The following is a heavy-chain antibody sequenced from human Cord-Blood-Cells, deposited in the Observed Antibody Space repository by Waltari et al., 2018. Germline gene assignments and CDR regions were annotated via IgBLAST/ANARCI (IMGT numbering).Heavy chain of an antibody. CDR2: INHSGST. V-gene: IGHV4-34*01. CDR3: ASRTPLCSSTSCYAFDI. Sequence: QVQLQQWGAGLLKPSETLSLTCAVHGGSFSGYYWSWIRQPPGKGLEWIGEINHSGSTNYNPSLKSRVTISVDTSKNQFSLKLSSVTAADTAVYYCASRTPLCSSTSCYAFDIWGQGTMVTVSS. CDR1: GGSFSGYY. J-gene: IGHJ3*02. D-gene: IGHD2-2*01.